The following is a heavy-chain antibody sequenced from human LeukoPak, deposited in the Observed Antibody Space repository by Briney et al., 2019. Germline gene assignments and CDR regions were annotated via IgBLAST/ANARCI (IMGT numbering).Heavy chain of an antibody. CDR1: GGSFSGYY. CDR2: INDSGRS. D-gene: IGHD2-15*01. J-gene: IGHJ4*02. V-gene: IGHV4-34*01. Sequence: SETLSLTCGVYGGSFSGYYWSWIRQPPGKGLEWIGEINDSGRSNYKSSLKSRVTISEDTSKNQFSLKLSSVTAADTAVYYCASGDVLALYYFDYWGQGTLVTVSS. CDR3: ASGDVLALYYFDY.